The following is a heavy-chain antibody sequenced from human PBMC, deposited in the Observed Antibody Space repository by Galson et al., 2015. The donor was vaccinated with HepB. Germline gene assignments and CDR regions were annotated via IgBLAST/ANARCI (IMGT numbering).Heavy chain of an antibody. V-gene: IGHV5-10-1*01. Sequence: QSGAEVKKPGESLRISCKGSGYSFTSYWISWVRQMPGKGLEWMGRIDPSDSYTNYSPSFQGHVTISADKSISTAYLQWSSLKASDTAMYYCARSQPGRYYDDSSGYYLPWGQGTLVTVSS. CDR2: IDPSDSYT. D-gene: IGHD3-22*01. CDR1: GYSFTSYW. CDR3: ARSQPGRYYDDSSGYYLP. J-gene: IGHJ5*02.